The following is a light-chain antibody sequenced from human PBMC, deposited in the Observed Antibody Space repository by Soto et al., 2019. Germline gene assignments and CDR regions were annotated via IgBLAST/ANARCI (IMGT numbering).Light chain of an antibody. CDR3: KQYNSYWK. CDR2: KAS. Sequence: IHITQCPSTLSAFVGDRVTINCRASQSISSWLAWYQQKPGKAPKLLIYKASSLESGVPSRFSGSGSGTEFTLTISSLQPDDFATYYCKQYNSYWKCGKGTTVDIK. V-gene: IGKV1-5*03. J-gene: IGKJ1*01. CDR1: QSISSW.